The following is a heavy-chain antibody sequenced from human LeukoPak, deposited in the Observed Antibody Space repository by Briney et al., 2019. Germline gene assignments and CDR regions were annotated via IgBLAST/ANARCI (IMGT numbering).Heavy chain of an antibody. Sequence: ASVKVSCKASGYTFTGYYMHWVRQAPGQGLEWMGWINPNSGGTNYAQKFQGRATMTRDTSISTAYMELSRLRSDDTAVYYCARTPGGVRYFDWLLHPHHPLDYWGQGTLVTVSS. D-gene: IGHD3-9*01. CDR1: GYTFTGYY. CDR3: ARTPGGVRYFDWLLHPHHPLDY. J-gene: IGHJ4*02. V-gene: IGHV1-2*02. CDR2: INPNSGGT.